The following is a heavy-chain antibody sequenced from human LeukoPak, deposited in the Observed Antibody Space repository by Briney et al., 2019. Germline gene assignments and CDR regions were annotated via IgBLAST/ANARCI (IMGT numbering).Heavy chain of an antibody. V-gene: IGHV3-74*01. CDR2: INSDGNST. Sequence: GGSLRLSCGISGFSFCSSWMHWVRRAPGKGLVWVSHINSDGNSTAYVDSVEGRFTIPRGNHNNTVYQQMNSLRAGDTAVYYCARGSYYYDTRGWGQGTLVTVSS. D-gene: IGHD3-22*01. J-gene: IGHJ4*02. CDR3: ARGSYYYDTRG. CDR1: GFSFCSSW.